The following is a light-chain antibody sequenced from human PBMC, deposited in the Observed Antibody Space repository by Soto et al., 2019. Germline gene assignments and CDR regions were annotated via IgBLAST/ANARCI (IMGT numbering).Light chain of an antibody. CDR2: NNN. CDR3: AAWDDSLNGWV. CDR1: SSNIGSRP. J-gene: IGLJ3*02. Sequence: QSVLTQPPSASGTPGQRVTISCSGSSSNIGSRPVNWYQQLPGTAPKLLIYNNNQRPSGVPDRFSGSKSGTSASLAISGLQSEDEADYYCAAWDDSLNGWVFGGGTKLTVL. V-gene: IGLV1-44*01.